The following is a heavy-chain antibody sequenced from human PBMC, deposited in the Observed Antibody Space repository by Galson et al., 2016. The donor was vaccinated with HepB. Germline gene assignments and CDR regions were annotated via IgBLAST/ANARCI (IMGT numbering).Heavy chain of an antibody. V-gene: IGHV5-10-1*01. CDR3: ARQAYYDNNGYCDY. CDR1: GYTFTSYW. J-gene: IGHJ4*02. D-gene: IGHD3-22*01. Sequence: QSGAEVKKPGESLRISCKGSGYTFTSYWISWVRQMPGKGLEWVGRIDPSDSYTNYSPSFEGHVTVSADRSISTAFLQWSSLKASDTAIYYCARQAYYDNNGYCDYWGQGTLVTVSS. CDR2: IDPSDSYT.